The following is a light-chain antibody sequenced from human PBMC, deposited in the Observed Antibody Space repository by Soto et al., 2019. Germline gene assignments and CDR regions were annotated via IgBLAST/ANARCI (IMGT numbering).Light chain of an antibody. V-gene: IGKV1-27*01. Sequence: DIQMTQSPSSLSASVGDRVTITCRASQGISHYVAWHKQKPWKVPKLLIYAASTLQSGVSSRFSGSGSGTDFTLTISSLQPEDVATYYGQKYNSDPLTFGGGTKVELK. CDR2: AAS. CDR1: QGISHY. J-gene: IGKJ4*01. CDR3: QKYNSDPLT.